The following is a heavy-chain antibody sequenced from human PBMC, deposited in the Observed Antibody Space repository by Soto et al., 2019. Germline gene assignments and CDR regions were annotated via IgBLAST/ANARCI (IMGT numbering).Heavy chain of an antibody. J-gene: IGHJ6*02. CDR2: IIPIFERT. D-gene: IGHD2-2*01. Sequence: ASVKVSCKASGGTFSSNAISWVRQAPGQGLEWMGGIIPIFERTNYAQKFQGRVTITADESTSTAYMELSSLRSEDTAVYYCARVRTRYCSTTSCGYYGMDVWGQGTTVTVSS. CDR1: GGTFSSNA. CDR3: ARVRTRYCSTTSCGYYGMDV. V-gene: IGHV1-69*13.